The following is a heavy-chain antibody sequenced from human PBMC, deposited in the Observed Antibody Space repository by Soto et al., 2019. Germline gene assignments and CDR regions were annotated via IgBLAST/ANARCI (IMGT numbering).Heavy chain of an antibody. J-gene: IGHJ1*01. CDR3: ASLPTVTTSAEYFQH. Sequence: SETLSLTCTVSGGSISSGGYYWSWIRQHPGKGLEWIGYIYYSGSTYYNPSLKSRVTISVDTSKNQFSLKLSSVTAADTAVYYCASLPTVTTSAEYFQHWGQGTLVTVSS. D-gene: IGHD4-17*01. V-gene: IGHV4-31*03. CDR1: GGSISSGGYY. CDR2: IYYSGST.